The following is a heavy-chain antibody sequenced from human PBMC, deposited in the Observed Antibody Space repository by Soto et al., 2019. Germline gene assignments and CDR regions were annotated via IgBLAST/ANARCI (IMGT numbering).Heavy chain of an antibody. Sequence: ASVKVSCKASGYLFSMYGVTWVRQAPGQGLEWMGWISARNGKTNYAQKFQDRVTMTTGTSTSISYMELRSLRSDDTALYYCARLLSGTYSEWFDPWGQGTLVTVSS. CDR2: ISARNGKT. CDR1: GYLFSMYG. J-gene: IGHJ5*02. D-gene: IGHD1-26*01. CDR3: ARLLSGTYSEWFDP. V-gene: IGHV1-18*04.